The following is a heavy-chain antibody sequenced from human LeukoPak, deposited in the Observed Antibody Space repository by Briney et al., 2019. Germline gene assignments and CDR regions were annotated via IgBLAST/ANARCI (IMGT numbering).Heavy chain of an antibody. D-gene: IGHD4-17*01. J-gene: IGHJ4*02. CDR1: GFTFSSYW. V-gene: IGHV3-74*01. CDR2: INSDGSST. Sequence: RGSLRLSCAASGFTFSSYWMHWVRQAPGKGLVWVSRINSDGSSTSYADSVKGRFTISRDNAKNTLYLQMNSLRAEDTAVYYCARVHDYGELDYWGQGTLVTVSS. CDR3: ARVHDYGELDY.